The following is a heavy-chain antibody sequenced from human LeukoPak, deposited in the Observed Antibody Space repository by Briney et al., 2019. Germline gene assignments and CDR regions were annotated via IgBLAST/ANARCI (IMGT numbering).Heavy chain of an antibody. CDR1: GFTFSSNT. V-gene: IGHV3-21*01. CDR2: ISSSGNYI. J-gene: IGHJ3*02. Sequence: GGSLRLSCAASGFTFSSNTMNWVRQAPGKGLEWVSSISSSGNYIYYGDSVKGRFTISRDNAKNSLFPQMNSLRAEDTAVYYCARELDGFDIWGQGTTVTVSS. CDR3: ARELDGFDI.